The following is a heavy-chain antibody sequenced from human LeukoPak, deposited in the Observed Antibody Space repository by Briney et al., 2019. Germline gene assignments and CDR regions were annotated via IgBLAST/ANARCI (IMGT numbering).Heavy chain of an antibody. CDR3: ARTDSGRFSYFDY. CDR2: MFYAGDT. CDR1: GGSISSSSYY. J-gene: IGHJ4*02. Sequence: PSETLSLTCTVSGGSISSSSYYWGWIRQPPGKGLEWIGTMFYAGDTFYNPSLESRVTISVDTSKNQFSLKLTSVTAADRAVYYCARTDSGRFSYFDYWGKGTLVTVSS. D-gene: IGHD5-12*01. V-gene: IGHV4-39*01.